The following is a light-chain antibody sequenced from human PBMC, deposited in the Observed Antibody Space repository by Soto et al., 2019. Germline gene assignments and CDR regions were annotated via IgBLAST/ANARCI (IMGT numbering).Light chain of an antibody. CDR3: ETWDTNTWV. V-gene: IGLV4-60*02. CDR1: SGHSSYI. Sequence: QPVLTQSSSASASLGSSVKLTCTLSSGHSSYIIAWHQHQPGKAPRYLMKLEGSGSYNKGSGVPDRFSGSSSGADRYLTISKLQFEDEADYYCETWDTNTWVFGGGTKLTVL. J-gene: IGLJ3*02. CDR2: LEGSGSY.